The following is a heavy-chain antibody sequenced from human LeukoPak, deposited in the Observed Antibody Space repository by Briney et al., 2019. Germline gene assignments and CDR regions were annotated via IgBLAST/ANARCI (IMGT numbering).Heavy chain of an antibody. J-gene: IGHJ6*02. Sequence: SQTLSLTCTVSGGSISSGGYYWSWIRQHPGKGLEWIGYIYYSGSTYYNPSLKSRVTISVDTSKNQFSLKLSSVTAADTAVYYCARDSGPSSYHYYGMDVWGQGTTVTVSS. CDR3: ARDSGPSSYHYYGMDV. CDR1: GGSISSGGYY. CDR2: IYYSGST. D-gene: IGHD7-27*01. V-gene: IGHV4-31*03.